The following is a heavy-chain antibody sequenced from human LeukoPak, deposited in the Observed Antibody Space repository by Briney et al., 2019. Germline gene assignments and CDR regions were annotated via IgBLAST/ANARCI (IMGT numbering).Heavy chain of an antibody. CDR2: NYDSGST. D-gene: IGHD1-26*01. Sequence: ETLSLTCTVSGGSVSSGSYYWSWLRQPPGKGLEWIGYNYDSGSTNYNPSLKSGVTISVDTSKNQFSLKLSSVTAADTAVYYCARDPSGYFNYWGQGTLVTVSS. J-gene: IGHJ4*02. CDR3: ARDPSGYFNY. V-gene: IGHV4-61*01. CDR1: GGSVSSGSYY.